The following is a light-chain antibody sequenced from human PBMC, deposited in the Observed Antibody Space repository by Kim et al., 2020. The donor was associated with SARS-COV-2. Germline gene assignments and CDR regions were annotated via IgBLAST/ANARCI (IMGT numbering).Light chain of an antibody. CDR1: SSNFGSNY. CDR2: RND. CDR3: AAWDDSLGGV. Sequence: PGQRGTISCSGSSSNFGSNYVYWYQQLPGTTPNLLIYRNDQRPSGVPGRFSGSKSGTSASLAISGLQSEDEADYYCAAWDDSLGGVFGGGTKVTVL. V-gene: IGLV1-47*01. J-gene: IGLJ3*02.